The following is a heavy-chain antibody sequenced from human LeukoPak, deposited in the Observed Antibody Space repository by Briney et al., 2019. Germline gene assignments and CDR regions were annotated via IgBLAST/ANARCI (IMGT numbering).Heavy chain of an antibody. CDR1: GGSFSGYY. CDR2: INHSGST. D-gene: IGHD3-22*01. V-gene: IGHV4-34*01. Sequence: SETLSLTCAVYGGSFSGYYWSWIRQPPGKGLEWIGEINHSGSTNYNPPLKRRVTISVDTSKNQFSLKLSSVTAADTAVYYCARLPYYYDSSGYYYFSFDYWGQGTLVTVSS. J-gene: IGHJ4*02. CDR3: ARLPYYYDSSGYYYFSFDY.